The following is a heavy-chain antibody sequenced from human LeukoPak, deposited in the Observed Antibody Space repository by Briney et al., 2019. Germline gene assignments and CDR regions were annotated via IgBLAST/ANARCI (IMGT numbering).Heavy chain of an antibody. CDR1: GFTFSSYA. Sequence: QSGGSLRLSCAASGFTFSSYAMSWVRQAPGKGLEWVSAISGSGGSTYYADSVKGRFTISRDNSKNTLYLQMNSLRAEDTAVYYCAKSDGYSGYEHFDYWGQGTLVTVSS. CDR3: AKSDGYSGYEHFDY. V-gene: IGHV3-23*01. J-gene: IGHJ4*02. D-gene: IGHD5-12*01. CDR2: ISGSGGST.